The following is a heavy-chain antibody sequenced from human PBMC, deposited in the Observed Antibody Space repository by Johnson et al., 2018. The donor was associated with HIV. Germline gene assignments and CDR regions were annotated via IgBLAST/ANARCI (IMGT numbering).Heavy chain of an antibody. J-gene: IGHJ3*02. V-gene: IGHV3-66*01. CDR2: IYSGGTT. Sequence: VQLVESGGGLVQQGGSLRLSCAASGFTVSSNYMSWVRQAPGKGLEWVSVIYSGGTTYYVDSVKGRFTISRDNSKNTLYLQMNSLRAEDTAVYYCAREAVPRGLQTAFGGAFDIWGQGTMVTVAA. D-gene: IGHD3-16*01. CDR3: AREAVPRGLQTAFGGAFDI. CDR1: GFTVSSNY.